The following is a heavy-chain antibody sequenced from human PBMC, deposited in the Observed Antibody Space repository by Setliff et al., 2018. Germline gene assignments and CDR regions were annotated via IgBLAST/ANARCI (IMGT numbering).Heavy chain of an antibody. CDR3: ARVDFTMIQGVLGL. D-gene: IGHD3-10*01. CDR1: GGSISSSSYY. J-gene: IGHJ1*01. CDR2: VYYSGYT. Sequence: PSETLSLTCTVSGGSISSSSYYWGWIRQPPGKGLEWLGSVYYSGYTYYNPSLQSRATISVDMSKNQFSMKLTSVTAADTAVYYCARVDFTMIQGVLGLWGQGTLVTVSS. V-gene: IGHV4-39*07.